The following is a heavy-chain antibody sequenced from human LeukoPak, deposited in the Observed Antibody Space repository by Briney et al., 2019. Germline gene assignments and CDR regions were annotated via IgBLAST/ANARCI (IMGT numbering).Heavy chain of an antibody. V-gene: IGHV1-18*01. CDR2: ISAYNGNT. CDR3: ARAREYYDSGRYYFDY. CDR1: GYTFTSYG. J-gene: IGHJ4*02. D-gene: IGHD3-10*01. Sequence: ASVKVSCKASGYTFTSYGISWVRQAPGQGLEWMGWISAYNGNTNYAQKLQGRVTMTTDTSTSTAYMELRSLRSDDTAVYYCARAREYYDSGRYYFDYWGQGTLVTVSS.